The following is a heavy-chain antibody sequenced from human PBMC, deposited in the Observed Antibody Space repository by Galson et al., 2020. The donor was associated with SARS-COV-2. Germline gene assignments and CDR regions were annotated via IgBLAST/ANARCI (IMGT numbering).Heavy chain of an antibody. J-gene: IGHJ4*02. V-gene: IGHV4-39*01. CDR2: IYYTGST. Sequence: LETLSLTCTVSGGSISDSLYYWGWIRQPPGKGLEYIGIIYYTGSTYYNPSLKSRVTISVDTSKNQFSLTLTSVTAADTAVYYCARLKSDISHWNWGQGTLVTGSS. CDR3: ARLKSDISHWN. D-gene: IGHD1-1*01. CDR1: GGSISDSLYY.